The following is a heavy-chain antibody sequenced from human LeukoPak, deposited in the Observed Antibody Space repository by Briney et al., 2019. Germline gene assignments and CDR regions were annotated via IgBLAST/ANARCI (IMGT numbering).Heavy chain of an antibody. J-gene: IGHJ1*01. V-gene: IGHV4-39*07. Sequence: PSETLSLTCTVSGGSISSSSYYWGWIRQPPGKGLEWIGEINHSGSTNYNPSLKSRVTISVDTSKNQFSLKLSSVTAADTAVYYCARARAATYQAEYFQHWGQGTLVTVSS. CDR3: ARARAATYQAEYFQH. CDR1: GGSISSSSYY. CDR2: INHSGST. D-gene: IGHD2-15*01.